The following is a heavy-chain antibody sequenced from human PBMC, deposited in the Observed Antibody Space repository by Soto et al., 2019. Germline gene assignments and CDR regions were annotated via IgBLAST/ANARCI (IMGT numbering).Heavy chain of an antibody. CDR2: IIPIFGTA. Sequence: SVKVSCKASGGTFSSYAISWVRQAPGQGLEWMGGIIPIFGTANYAQKFQGRVTITADESTSTAYMELSSLRSEDTAVYYCARDPIVATTITEYSSGWDHYYFDYWGQGTLVTVSS. V-gene: IGHV1-69*13. CDR3: ARDPIVATTITEYSSGWDHYYFDY. J-gene: IGHJ4*02. CDR1: GGTFSSYA. D-gene: IGHD6-19*01.